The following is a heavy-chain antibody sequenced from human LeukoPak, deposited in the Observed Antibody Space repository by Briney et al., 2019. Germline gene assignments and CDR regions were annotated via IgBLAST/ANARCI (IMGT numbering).Heavy chain of an antibody. V-gene: IGHV1-2*02. CDR3: ARGASGVYTVTTSWFDP. Sequence: ASVKVSCKASGYTFTVYYMHLVREAPGQGLEWMGWINPNSGGTNYAQKFQGRVTMTRDTSISTAYMELSRLRSDDTAVYYCARGASGVYTVTTSWFDPWGQGTLVTVSS. CDR2: INPNSGGT. D-gene: IGHD4-17*01. J-gene: IGHJ5*02. CDR1: GYTFTVYY.